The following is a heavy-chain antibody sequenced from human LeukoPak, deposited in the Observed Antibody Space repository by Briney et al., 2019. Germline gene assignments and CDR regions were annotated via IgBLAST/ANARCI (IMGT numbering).Heavy chain of an antibody. CDR1: GGSISSYY. Sequence: SETLSLTCTVSGGSISSYYWSWIRQPPGKGLEWIGYIYYSGSTNYSPSLKSRVTISVDTSKNQFSLKLSSVTAADTAVYYCAREVGPGRFDPWGQGTLVTVSS. CDR2: IYYSGST. V-gene: IGHV4-59*01. CDR3: AREVGPGRFDP. J-gene: IGHJ5*02.